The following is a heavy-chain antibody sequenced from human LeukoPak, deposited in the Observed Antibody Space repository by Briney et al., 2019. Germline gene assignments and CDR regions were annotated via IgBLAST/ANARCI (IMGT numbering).Heavy chain of an antibody. J-gene: IGHJ5*02. V-gene: IGHV1-2*02. CDR1: GYTFTGYY. Sequence: GASVKVSCKASGYTFTGYYMHWVRQAPGQGLEWMGWINPNSGGTNYAQKFQGRVTMTRDTSISTAYMELSWLRSDDTAVYYCARDLPIAAAGPINWFDPWGQGTLVTVSS. D-gene: IGHD6-13*01. CDR2: INPNSGGT. CDR3: ARDLPIAAAGPINWFDP.